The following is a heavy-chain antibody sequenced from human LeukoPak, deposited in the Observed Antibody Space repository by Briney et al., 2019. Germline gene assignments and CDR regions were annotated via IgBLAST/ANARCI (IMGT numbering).Heavy chain of an antibody. Sequence: GASAKVSCKASGYTFTSYGISWVRQAPGQGLEWMGWISAYNGNTNYAQKLQGRVTMTTDTSTSTAYMELRSLRSDDTAVYYCARDQTEYCSGGSCLCDYWGQGTLVTVSS. CDR3: ARDQTEYCSGGSCLCDY. J-gene: IGHJ4*02. V-gene: IGHV1-18*01. CDR2: ISAYNGNT. D-gene: IGHD2-15*01. CDR1: GYTFTSYG.